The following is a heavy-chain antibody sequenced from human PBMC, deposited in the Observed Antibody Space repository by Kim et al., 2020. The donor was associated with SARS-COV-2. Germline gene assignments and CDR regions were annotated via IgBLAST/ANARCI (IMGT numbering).Heavy chain of an antibody. D-gene: IGHD3-10*01. CDR2: IYYSGST. J-gene: IGHJ6*02. Sequence: SETLSLTCTVSGGSISIYYWSWIRQPPGKGLEWIGYIYYSGSTNYNPSLKSRVTISVDTSKNQFSLKLSSVTAADTAVYYCVRAYYGSGPIYYYYGMDVWGQGTTVTVSS. CDR1: GGSISIYY. V-gene: IGHV4-59*13. CDR3: VRAYYGSGPIYYYYGMDV.